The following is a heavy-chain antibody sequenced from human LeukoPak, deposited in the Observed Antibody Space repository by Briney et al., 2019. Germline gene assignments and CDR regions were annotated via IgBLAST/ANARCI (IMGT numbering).Heavy chain of an antibody. CDR3: AKDRSSSSSGGLYFDY. CDR2: IYSDGTT. Sequence: GGSLRLSCTVSGFTVSSNYMSWVRQAPGKGLEWVSVIYSDGTTYNADSVKGRFTISRDNSKNTLYLQMNSLRAEDTAVYYCAKDRSSSSSGGLYFDYWGQGTLVTVSS. D-gene: IGHD6-6*01. J-gene: IGHJ4*02. V-gene: IGHV3-53*05. CDR1: GFTVSSNY.